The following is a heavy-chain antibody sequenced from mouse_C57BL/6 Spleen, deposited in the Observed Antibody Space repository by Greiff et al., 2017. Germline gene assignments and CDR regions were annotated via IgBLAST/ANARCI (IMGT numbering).Heavy chain of an antibody. J-gene: IGHJ2*01. CDR3: ARAGQTWGNYFDY. CDR1: GFTFSSYA. V-gene: IGHV5-4*01. Sequence: EVQGVESGGGLVKPGGSLKLSCAASGFTFSSYAMSWVRQTPEKRLEWVATISDGGSYTYYPDNVKGRFTISRDNAKNNLYLQMSHLKSEDTAMYYCARAGQTWGNYFDYWGQGTTLTVSS. CDR2: ISDGGSYT.